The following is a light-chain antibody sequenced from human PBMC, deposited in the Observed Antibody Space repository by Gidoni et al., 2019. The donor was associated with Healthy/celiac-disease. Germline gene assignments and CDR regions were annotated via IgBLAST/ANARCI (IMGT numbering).Light chain of an antibody. CDR1: QTVSSY. Sequence: IVLRQSPATLSFSPGQRATFSCRASQTVSSYLAWYQQQPGQAPRLLIYDASNRATGIPARFSGSGSGTDFTLTISSLEPEDFAVYYCQQRSNPYTFGQGTKLEIK. J-gene: IGKJ2*01. CDR3: QQRSNPYT. V-gene: IGKV3-11*01. CDR2: DAS.